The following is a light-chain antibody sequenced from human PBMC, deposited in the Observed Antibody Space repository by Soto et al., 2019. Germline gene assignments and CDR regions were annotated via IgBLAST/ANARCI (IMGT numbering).Light chain of an antibody. Sequence: DIQMTQSPSSVSASVGDRVTITCRASQGISSWLAWYQHKPGKVPKLLIYAASSLQSGVPTRFSGSGSGTDFTLTINSLQPEDFATYYCQQSYGTPLTFGGGTKIEIK. CDR3: QQSYGTPLT. V-gene: IGKV1-12*01. CDR1: QGISSW. J-gene: IGKJ4*01. CDR2: AAS.